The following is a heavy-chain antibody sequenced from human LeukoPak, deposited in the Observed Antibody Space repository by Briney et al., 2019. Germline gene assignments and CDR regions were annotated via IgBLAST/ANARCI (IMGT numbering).Heavy chain of an antibody. J-gene: IGHJ4*02. D-gene: IGHD6-13*01. CDR1: GFTFGDYA. CDR3: TPSSSSWFRGPFDY. Sequence: GGSLRLSCTASGFTFGDYAMSWFRQAPGKGLEWVGFIRSKAYGGTTEYAASVKGRFTISRDDSKSIAYLQMNSLKTEDTAVYYCTPSSSSWFRGPFDYWGQGTLVTVPS. V-gene: IGHV3-49*03. CDR2: IRSKAYGGTT.